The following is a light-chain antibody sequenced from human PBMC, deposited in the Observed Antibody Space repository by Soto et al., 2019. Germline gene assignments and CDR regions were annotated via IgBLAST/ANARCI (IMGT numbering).Light chain of an antibody. Sequence: EIGMTQAPATLSVSPGERGTLSRRARQNVYSNLTWYQQKPGQAPRPLIYGASTRATGIPARFSGSGSGTEFTLTISSLQSEDFAVYYCQQYNNWPPWTFGQGTKVEIK. V-gene: IGKV3-15*01. CDR3: QQYNNWPPWT. CDR2: GAS. CDR1: QNVYSN. J-gene: IGKJ1*01.